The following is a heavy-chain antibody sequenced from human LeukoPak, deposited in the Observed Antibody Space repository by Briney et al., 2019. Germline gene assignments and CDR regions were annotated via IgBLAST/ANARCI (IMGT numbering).Heavy chain of an antibody. CDR1: GGTFNNHA. D-gene: IGHD5-18*01. J-gene: IGHJ4*02. CDR2: IIPIFGTP. CDR3: ARGIQLWLVGYYFDY. V-gene: IGHV1-69*01. Sequence: SSVKVSCKTSGGTFNNHAISWVRQAPGQGLEWMGGIIPIFGTPNYAQDFQDRVTITADESTSTAYMELSSLRPEDTAVYYCARGIQLWLVGYYFDYWGQGTLVNVSS.